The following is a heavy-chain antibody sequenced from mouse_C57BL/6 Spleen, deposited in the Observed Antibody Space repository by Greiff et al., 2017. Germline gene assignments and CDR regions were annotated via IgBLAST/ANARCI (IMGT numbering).Heavy chain of an antibody. Sequence: VQLQQSGPELVKPGASVKISCKASGYSFTGYYMNWVKQSPEKSLEWIGEINPSTGGTTYNQKFKAKATLTVDKSSSTAYMQLKSLTSEDSAVYYGARRPIYDGYYDFGDWGQGTTLTVSS. CDR2: INPSTGGT. D-gene: IGHD2-3*01. CDR1: GYSFTGYY. V-gene: IGHV1-42*01. CDR3: ARRPIYDGYYDFGD. J-gene: IGHJ2*01.